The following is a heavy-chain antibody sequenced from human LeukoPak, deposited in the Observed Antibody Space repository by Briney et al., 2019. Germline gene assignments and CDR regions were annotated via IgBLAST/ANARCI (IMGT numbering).Heavy chain of an antibody. CDR1: GGTFSSYA. D-gene: IGHD2-2*01. V-gene: IGHV1-69*04. J-gene: IGHJ4*02. CDR3: ARGSYCSGTSCYDGSFDY. CDR2: IIPILGIA. Sequence: ASVKVSCKASGGTFSSYAISWVRQAPGQGLEWMGRIIPILGIANYAQKFQGRVTITADKSTSTAYMELSSLRSEDTAVYYCARGSYCSGTSCYDGSFDYWGQGTLVTVSS.